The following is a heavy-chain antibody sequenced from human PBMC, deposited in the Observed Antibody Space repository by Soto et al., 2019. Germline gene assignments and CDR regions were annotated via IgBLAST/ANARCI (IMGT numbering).Heavy chain of an antibody. CDR1: GFTFSSYA. D-gene: IGHD3-10*01. J-gene: IGHJ4*02. Sequence: EVQLLESGGGLLQPGGSLRLSCAASGFTFSSYAMSWVRQAPGKGLEWVSASSGSGGSTYYADSVKGRFTISRNNSKNTLYLQRKSLRAADTAVYYCAKAAGWFGEFDYWGQGTLGTVSS. V-gene: IGHV3-23*01. CDR3: AKAAGWFGEFDY. CDR2: SSGSGGST.